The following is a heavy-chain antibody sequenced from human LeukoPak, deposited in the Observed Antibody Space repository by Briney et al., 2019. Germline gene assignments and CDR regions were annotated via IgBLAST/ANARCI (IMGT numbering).Heavy chain of an antibody. CDR1: GGSISSSSYY. J-gene: IGHJ4*02. CDR3: ASQGSGK. Sequence: SETLSLTCTVSGGSISSSSYYWGWIRQPPGKGLEWIGSTYYSGSTYYNPSLKSRVTISVDTSKNQFSLKLSSVTAADTAVYYCASQGSGKWGQGTLVTVSS. D-gene: IGHD3-10*01. V-gene: IGHV4-39*01. CDR2: TYYSGST.